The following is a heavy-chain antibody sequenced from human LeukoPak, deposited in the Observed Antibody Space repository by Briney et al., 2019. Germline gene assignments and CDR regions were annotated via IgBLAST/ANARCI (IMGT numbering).Heavy chain of an antibody. D-gene: IGHD3-10*01. CDR3: ARDFNYYGSGSFWFDP. CDR1: GGSVSSNSYY. J-gene: IGHJ5*02. V-gene: IGHV4-61*01. CDR2: IHYSGST. Sequence: SETLSLTCTVSGGSVSSNSYYWSWIRQPPGKGLEWIGYIHYSGSTNYNLSLKSRVTISIDTSKNQFSLKLSSVTAADTAVYYCARDFNYYGSGSFWFDPRGQGTLVTVSS.